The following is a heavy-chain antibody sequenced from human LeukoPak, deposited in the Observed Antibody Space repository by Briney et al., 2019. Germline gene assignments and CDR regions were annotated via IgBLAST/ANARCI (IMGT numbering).Heavy chain of an antibody. Sequence: GGSLRLSRAASGFTVSSNYMIWVRQAPGKGLEWVSLIYSGGTTYHTDSVKGRFTISRDNSKNTLYLQMNNLRAEDTAVYYCARVGFGSGSYYDLYYFDDWGQGTLVTVSS. V-gene: IGHV3-66*01. CDR2: IYSGGTT. D-gene: IGHD3-10*01. CDR1: GFTVSSNY. CDR3: ARVGFGSGSYYDLYYFDD. J-gene: IGHJ4*02.